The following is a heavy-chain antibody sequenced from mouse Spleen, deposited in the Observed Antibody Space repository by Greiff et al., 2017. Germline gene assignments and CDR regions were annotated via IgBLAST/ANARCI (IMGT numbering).Heavy chain of an antibody. CDR1: GFTFSDYG. D-gene: IGHD2-4*01. Sequence: EVKLVESGGGLVQPGGSLKLSCAASGFTFSDYGMAWVRQGPRKGPEWVAFISNLAYRIYYGDTVTGRFTISRENAKNTLYLEMSSLRSEDTAMYYCARHDYDEGMDYWGQGISVTVSS. J-gene: IGHJ4*01. CDR3: ARHDYDEGMDY. CDR2: ISNLAYRI. V-gene: IGHV5-15*01.